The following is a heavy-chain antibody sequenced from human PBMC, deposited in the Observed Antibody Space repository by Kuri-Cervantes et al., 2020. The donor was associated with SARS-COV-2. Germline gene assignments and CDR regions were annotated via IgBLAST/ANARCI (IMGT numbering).Heavy chain of an antibody. Sequence: SETLSLTCAVYGGSFSGYYWSWIRQPPGKGLEWIGSIYYSGSTYYNPSLKSRVTISVDTSKNQFSLKLSSVTAADTAVYYCARHVYYDILTGNYNTRGGFDYWGQGTLVTVSS. CDR3: ARHVYYDILTGNYNTRGGFDY. J-gene: IGHJ4*02. D-gene: IGHD3-9*01. CDR1: GGSFSGYY. V-gene: IGHV4-34*01. CDR2: IYYSGST.